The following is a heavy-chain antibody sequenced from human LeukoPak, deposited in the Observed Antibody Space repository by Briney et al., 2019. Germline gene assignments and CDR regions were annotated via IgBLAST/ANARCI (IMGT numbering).Heavy chain of an antibody. CDR1: GGSFSGYY. CDR2: INHSGST. J-gene: IGHJ6*03. Sequence: PSETLSLTCAVYGGSFSGYYWSWIRQPPGKGLEWIGEINHSGSTNSNPSLKSRVTISVDTSKNQFSLKLSSVTAADTAVYYCARHLGIAAAAQDYYYYMDVWGKGTTVTISS. D-gene: IGHD6-13*01. V-gene: IGHV4-34*01. CDR3: ARHLGIAAAAQDYYYYMDV.